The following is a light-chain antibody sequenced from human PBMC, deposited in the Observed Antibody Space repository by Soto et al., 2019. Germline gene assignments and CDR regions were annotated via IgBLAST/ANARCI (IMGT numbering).Light chain of an antibody. Sequence: QLVLTQSSSASASLGSSVKLTCTLSSGHSSYIIAWHQQQPGKAPRYLMKLEGSGSYNKGSGVPDRFSGSSSGADRYLTISNLQSEDEADYYCETWDSNTHEVFGGGTKVTVI. J-gene: IGLJ2*01. CDR1: SGHSSYI. CDR2: LEGSGSY. V-gene: IGLV4-60*03. CDR3: ETWDSNTHEV.